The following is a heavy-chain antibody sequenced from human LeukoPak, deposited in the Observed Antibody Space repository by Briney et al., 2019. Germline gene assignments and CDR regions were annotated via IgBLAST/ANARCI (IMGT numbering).Heavy chain of an antibody. CDR3: ARFRTYAYYYYYYMDV. J-gene: IGHJ6*03. CDR1: GGSISSYY. D-gene: IGHD3-16*01. V-gene: IGHV4-59*01. CDR2: IYYSGST. Sequence: SETLSLTCTVSGGSISSYYWSWIRQPPGKGLEWIGYIYYSGSTNYNPSLKSRVTISVDTSKNQFSLKLSSVTAADTAVYYCARFRTYAYYYYYYMDVWGKGTTVTVSS.